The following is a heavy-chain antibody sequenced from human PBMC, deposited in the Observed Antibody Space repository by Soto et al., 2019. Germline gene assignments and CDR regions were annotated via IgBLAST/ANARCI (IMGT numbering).Heavy chain of an antibody. D-gene: IGHD5-18*01. CDR1: GGTFSSYS. J-gene: IGHJ4*02. CDR2: IIPIFGTA. Sequence: SVKVSCKASGGTFSSYSISWVRQAPGQGLEWMGGIIPIFGTANYAQKFQGRVTITADESTSTAYMELSSLRSEDTAVYYCARGGYSYGPPGDFDYWGQGTLVTVSS. V-gene: IGHV1-69*13. CDR3: ARGGYSYGPPGDFDY.